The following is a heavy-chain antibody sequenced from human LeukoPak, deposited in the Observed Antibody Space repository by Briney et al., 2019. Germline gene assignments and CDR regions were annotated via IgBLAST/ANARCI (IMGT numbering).Heavy chain of an antibody. D-gene: IGHD3-3*01. Sequence: GGSLRLSCAASGFTFSNYWMHWVRQAPGKGLEWVSFMSTTGSTISYADSVKGRFTMSRDNAKNSLFLIMNSLRAEDTAVYYCARDGFFGGIDYWGQGTLVTVSS. V-gene: IGHV3-48*04. CDR3: ARDGFFGGIDY. CDR1: GFTFSNYW. CDR2: MSTTGSTI. J-gene: IGHJ4*02.